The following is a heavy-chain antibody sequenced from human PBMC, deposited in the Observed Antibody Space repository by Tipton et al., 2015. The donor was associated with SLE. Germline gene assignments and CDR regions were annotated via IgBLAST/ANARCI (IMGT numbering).Heavy chain of an antibody. CDR1: GGSFSGYY. CDR2: VSHSGNT. CDR3: AKYYYDATGYQSVDY. Sequence: TLSLTCAVYGGSFSGYYWSWIRQPPGKGLEWIGDVSHSGNTYYNPSLKSRVTISADTSKNVFSLRLSSVTAADTAMYYCAKYYYDATGYQSVDYWGQGALVTVSS. J-gene: IGHJ4*02. V-gene: IGHV4-34*01. D-gene: IGHD3-22*01.